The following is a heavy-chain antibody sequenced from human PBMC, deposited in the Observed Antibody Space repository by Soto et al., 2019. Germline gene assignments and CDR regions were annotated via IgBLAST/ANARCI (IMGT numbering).Heavy chain of an antibody. CDR3: TRDASRDSSARGWFDP. CDR1: GFTFRIFT. Sequence: PGGSLRPSCAASGFTFRIFTMNWFRQAPGKGLEWVSTISSNSAYIYYTDALRGRFTISRDNAKNSLHLQMNSLRAEDTAVYYCTRDASRDSSARGWFDPWGPGTLVTVSS. D-gene: IGHD6-13*01. J-gene: IGHJ5*02. V-gene: IGHV3-21*01. CDR2: ISSNSAYI.